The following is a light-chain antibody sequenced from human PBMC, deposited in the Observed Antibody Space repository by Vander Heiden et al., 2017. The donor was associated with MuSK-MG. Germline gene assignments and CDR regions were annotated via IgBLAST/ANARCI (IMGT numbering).Light chain of an antibody. V-gene: IGKV2-30*01. J-gene: IGKJ1*01. CDR2: QGS. CDR1: QSLVYSDGDTY. Sequence: DVVMTQSPLSLPVTLGQPASISCRSRQSLVYSDGDTYLNWFQQRPGQSPRRLIYQGSNRDSGVPDRFSGSGSGTDFTLKISRVEAEDVGVYYCMQGKHWPWTFGQGTKVEIK. CDR3: MQGKHWPWT.